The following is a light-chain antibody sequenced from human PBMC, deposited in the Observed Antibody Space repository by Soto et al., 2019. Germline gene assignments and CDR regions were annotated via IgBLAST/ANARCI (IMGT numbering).Light chain of an antibody. J-gene: IGLJ1*01. V-gene: IGLV1-44*01. CDR3: AAWDDSLNGYV. CDR2: SDN. Sequence: QSVLTQSPSASGTPGQRVTISCSGSSSKNGSNTVNWYHQLPGTAPKLLIYSDNQRPSGVPDRFSGSKSGTSASLAISGLQSEDEADYYCAAWDDSLNGYVFASGTKVTVL. CDR1: SSKNGSNT.